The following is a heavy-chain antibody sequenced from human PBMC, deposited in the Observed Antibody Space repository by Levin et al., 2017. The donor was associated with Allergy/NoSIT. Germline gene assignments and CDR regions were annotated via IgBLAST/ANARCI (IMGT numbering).Heavy chain of an antibody. J-gene: IGHJ5*02. CDR3: AISSRRPYYDFWSVHNWFDP. Sequence: KISCKASGFTFTSSAMQWVRQARGQRLEWIGWIVVGSGNTNYAQKFQERVTITRDMSTSTAYMELSSLRSEDTAVYYCAISSRRPYYDFWSVHNWFDPWGQGTLVTVSS. CDR1: GFTFTSSA. D-gene: IGHD3-3*01. V-gene: IGHV1-58*02. CDR2: IVVGSGNT.